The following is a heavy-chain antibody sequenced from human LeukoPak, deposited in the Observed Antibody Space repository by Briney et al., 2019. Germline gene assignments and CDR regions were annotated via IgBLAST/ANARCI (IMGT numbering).Heavy chain of an antibody. V-gene: IGHV3-23*01. J-gene: IGHJ4*02. Sequence: PGGSLRLSCAASGFTFSSYAMRWVRQAPGKGLEWVSGFDGSGDGTYYVDSVKGRFTISRDNSGNTVYLQMNSVRAEDTAVYYCARGSGYSHWGQGTLVTVSS. CDR1: GFTFSSYA. CDR3: ARGSGYSH. CDR2: FDGSGDGT. D-gene: IGHD3-3*01.